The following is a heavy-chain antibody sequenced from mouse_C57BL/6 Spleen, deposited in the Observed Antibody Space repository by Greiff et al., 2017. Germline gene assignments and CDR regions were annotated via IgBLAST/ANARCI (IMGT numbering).Heavy chain of an antibody. D-gene: IGHD3-2*02. CDR2: IYPGSGST. J-gene: IGHJ3*01. CDR3: ARGDSSGYRFAY. CDR1: GYPFTSYW. V-gene: IGHV1-55*01. Sequence: VQLQQPGAELVKPGASVKMSCKASGYPFTSYWITWVKQRPGQGLEWIGEIYPGSGSTNYNEKFKSKATLTVDTSSSTAYMQLSSLTSEDSAVYYCARGDSSGYRFAYWGQGTLVTVSA.